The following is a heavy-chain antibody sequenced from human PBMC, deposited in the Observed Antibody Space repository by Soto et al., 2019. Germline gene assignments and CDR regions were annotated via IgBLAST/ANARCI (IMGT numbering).Heavy chain of an antibody. CDR1: GGSISSGGYY. Sequence: QVKLQESGPGLVKPSQTLSLTCTVSGGSISSGGYYWSWIRQHPGKGLEWIGYIYYSGNTYYNPSLTSRVTISIAPSKNQFALTLTSVTAADTAWYNGAGEGVNYYDSSGYWMSIGMDVWVQGPAVTVS. J-gene: IGHJ6*01. D-gene: IGHD3-22*01. CDR3: AGEGVNYYDSSGYWMSIGMDV. CDR2: IYYSGNT. V-gene: IGHV4-31*03.